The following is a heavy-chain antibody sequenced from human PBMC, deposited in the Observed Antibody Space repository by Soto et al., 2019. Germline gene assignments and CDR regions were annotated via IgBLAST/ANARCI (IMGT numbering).Heavy chain of an antibody. V-gene: IGHV4-59*01. D-gene: IGHD2-8*01. Sequence: QVQLQESGPGLVKPSETLSLTCTASSGSISSNYWSWIRQPPGKGLEWIGYISSSGSTSYNASHQRRVSISVDTSRSQTSLRLTSVTAADTAVYYCATVRRARHRTFYFDPWGRGTLVTVSS. CDR2: ISSSGST. J-gene: IGHJ5*02. CDR1: SGSISSNY. CDR3: ATVRRARHRTFYFDP.